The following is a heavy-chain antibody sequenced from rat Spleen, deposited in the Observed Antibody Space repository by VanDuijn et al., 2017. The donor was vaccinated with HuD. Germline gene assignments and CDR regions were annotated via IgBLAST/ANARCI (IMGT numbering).Heavy chain of an antibody. Sequence: EVQLVESGGGLVQPGRSLNLSCVASGFTFSRYWMYWVRQAPGKGLEWVSSVSSDGVNTYYPDSVKGRFTISRDNAENTVYLQMNSLRSEDTATYYCAAAGYGYWGQGVMVTVSS. V-gene: IGHV5-58*01. CDR2: VSSDGVNT. CDR1: GFTFSRYW. J-gene: IGHJ2*01. D-gene: IGHD1-7*01. CDR3: AAAGYGY.